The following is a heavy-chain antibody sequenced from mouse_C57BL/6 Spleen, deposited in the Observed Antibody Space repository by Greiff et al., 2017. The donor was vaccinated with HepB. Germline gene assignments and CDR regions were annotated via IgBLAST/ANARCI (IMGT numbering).Heavy chain of an antibody. Sequence: QVQLQQSGAELARPGASVKMSCKASGYTFTSYTMHWVKQRPGQGLEWIGYINPSSGYTKYNQKFKDKATLTADKSSSTAYMQLSSLTSEDSAVYYCARKGYDGEAWFAYWGQGTLVTVSA. J-gene: IGHJ3*01. CDR3: ARKGYDGEAWFAY. CDR2: INPSSGYT. CDR1: GYTFTSYT. D-gene: IGHD2-2*01. V-gene: IGHV1-4*01.